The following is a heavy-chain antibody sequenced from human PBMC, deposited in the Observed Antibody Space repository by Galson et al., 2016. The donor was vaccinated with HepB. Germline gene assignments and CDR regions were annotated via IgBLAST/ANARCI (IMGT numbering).Heavy chain of an antibody. CDR1: GFTFSSYW. V-gene: IGHV3-30-3*01. D-gene: IGHD1-26*01. CDR2: ISYDGSKK. J-gene: IGHJ2*01. Sequence: SLRLSCAASGFTFSSYWMHWVRQAPGKGLEWVAVISYDGSKKYYVGSLKGRFTISRDNSRSTVYLQMNSLRADDTAVYYCARGSGSYLGWVFDLWGRGALVTVS. CDR3: ARGSGSYLGWVFDL.